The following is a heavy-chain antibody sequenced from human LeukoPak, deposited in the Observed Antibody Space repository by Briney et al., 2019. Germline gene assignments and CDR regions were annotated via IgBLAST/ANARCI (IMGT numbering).Heavy chain of an antibody. CDR3: ARHWSYYYDSSGHFDY. D-gene: IGHD3-22*01. Sequence: TNSETLSLTCTVSGGSISSSSYYWGWIRQPPGKGLEWIGSIYYSGSTYYNPSLKSRVTISVDTSKNQFSLKLSSVTAADTAVYYCARHWSYYYDSSGHFDYWGQGTLVTVSS. CDR2: IYYSGST. V-gene: IGHV4-39*01. CDR1: GGSISSSSYY. J-gene: IGHJ4*02.